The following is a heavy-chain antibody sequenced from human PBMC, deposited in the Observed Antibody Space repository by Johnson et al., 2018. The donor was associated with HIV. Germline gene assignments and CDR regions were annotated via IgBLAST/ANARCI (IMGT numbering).Heavy chain of an antibody. V-gene: IGHV3-30*03. D-gene: IGHD3-10*01. CDR1: GFTFSSYG. J-gene: IGHJ3*02. Sequence: QMQLVESGGGVVQPGRSLRLSCAASGFTFSSYGMHWVRQAPGKGLAWVAVISYDGSNKYYADSVKGRFTISRDNSKNSLYLQMNSLRAEDTDVYYCASPKTPTRVVRGAFDIWGQGTMVTVSS. CDR2: ISYDGSNK. CDR3: ASPKTPTRVVRGAFDI.